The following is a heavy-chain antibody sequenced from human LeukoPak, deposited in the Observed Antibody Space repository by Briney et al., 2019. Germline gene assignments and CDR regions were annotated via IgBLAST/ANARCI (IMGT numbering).Heavy chain of an antibody. V-gene: IGHV3-23*01. CDR1: GLTFSSYA. D-gene: IGHD3-16*01. Sequence: GGSLRLSCAASGLTFSSYAMSWVRQAPGKGLEVVSAISGSGGSTYYADSVKGRFTISRDNSKNTLYLQPNSLTAEDTALYYRAKDQRIAYYDYVWGSYRNRDAFDIWGQGTMVTVSS. CDR2: ISGSGGST. CDR3: AKDQRIAYYDYVWGSYRNRDAFDI. J-gene: IGHJ3*02.